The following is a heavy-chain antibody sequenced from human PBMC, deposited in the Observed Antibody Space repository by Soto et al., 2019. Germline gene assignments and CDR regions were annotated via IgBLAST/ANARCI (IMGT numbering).Heavy chain of an antibody. J-gene: IGHJ6*02. Sequence: PSDTLSLTCAVSGGSISSSNWWSWVRQPPGKGLEWIGEIYHSGSTNYNPSLKSRVTISVDKSKNQFSLKLSSVTAADTAVYYCAIRGAHYYYYGMDVWGQGTTVTVSS. D-gene: IGHD3-10*01. CDR3: AIRGAHYYYYGMDV. V-gene: IGHV4-4*02. CDR2: IYHSGST. CDR1: GGSISSSNW.